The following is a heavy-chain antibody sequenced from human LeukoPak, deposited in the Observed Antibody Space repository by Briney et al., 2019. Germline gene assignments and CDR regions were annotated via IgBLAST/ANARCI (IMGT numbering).Heavy chain of an antibody. D-gene: IGHD3-9*01. CDR1: GGSISSTIYY. V-gene: IGHV4-39*02. CDR2: IYYSGST. Sequence: PSETLSLTCAVCGGSISSTIYYWDWIRQPPGKGLEWIGTIYYSGSTYHNPSLKSRVTMSVDTSRNQFSLKLSSVDAADTAVYYCARDCSPNYDIFSLCQYGMDVWGKGTTVTVSS. CDR3: ARDCSPNYDIFSLCQYGMDV. J-gene: IGHJ6*04.